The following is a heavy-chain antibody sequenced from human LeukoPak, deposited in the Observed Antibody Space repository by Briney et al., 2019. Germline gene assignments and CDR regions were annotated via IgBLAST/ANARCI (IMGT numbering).Heavy chain of an antibody. CDR2: ISGSGGST. Sequence: PGGSLRLSCAASGFTFSSFEMKWVRQAPGKGLEWVSDISGSGGSTYYADSVKGRFTISRDNAKNSLYLQMNSLRAEDTAVYYCAKGGAVSSKSITMVRGTRRYSYYMDVWAKGTTVTISS. D-gene: IGHD3-10*01. J-gene: IGHJ6*03. CDR3: AKGGAVSSKSITMVRGTRRYSYYMDV. V-gene: IGHV3-48*03. CDR1: GFTFSSFE.